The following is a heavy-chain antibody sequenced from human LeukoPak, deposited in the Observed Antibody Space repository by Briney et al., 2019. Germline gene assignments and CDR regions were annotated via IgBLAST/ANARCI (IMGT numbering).Heavy chain of an antibody. CDR1: GGSFSGYY. D-gene: IGHD3-10*01. V-gene: IGHV4-34*01. CDR2: INHSGST. Sequence: PSETLSLTCAVYGGSFSGYYWSWIRQPPGKGLEWIGEINHSGSTNYNPSLKSRVTISVDTSKNQFSLKLSSVTAADTAVYYCARVRQFEVDYWGQGTLVTVSS. CDR3: ARVRQFEVDY. J-gene: IGHJ4*02.